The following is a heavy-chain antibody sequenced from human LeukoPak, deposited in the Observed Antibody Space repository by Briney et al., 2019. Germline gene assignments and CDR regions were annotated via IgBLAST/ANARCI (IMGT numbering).Heavy chain of an antibody. CDR1: GFTFRDYW. Sequence: GGSLRLSCEASGFTFRDYWMTWVRHARGEGLEWVANVKQDGTEKFYVDSVKGRFTISRDNGKNSLYLQMNSLRVEDTAIYYCARAGGTSWADYWGQGTLVTVSS. J-gene: IGHJ4*02. D-gene: IGHD6-13*01. CDR2: VKQDGTEK. V-gene: IGHV3-7*01. CDR3: ARAGGTSWADY.